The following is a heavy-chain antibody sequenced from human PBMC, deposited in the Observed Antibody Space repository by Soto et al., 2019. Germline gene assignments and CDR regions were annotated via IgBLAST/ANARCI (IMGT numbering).Heavy chain of an antibody. CDR3: ARLIAVAVDY. CDR2: IYPGDSDT. V-gene: IGHV5-51*01. CDR1: AYTFTRYW. J-gene: IGHJ4*02. Sequence: PVESVTISCKASAYTFTRYWIVWVRQMPGKGLEWMGIIYPGDSDTRYSPSFQGQVTISADKSISTAYLQWSSLKASDTAMYYCARLIAVAVDYWGQGTMVTVSS. D-gene: IGHD6-19*01.